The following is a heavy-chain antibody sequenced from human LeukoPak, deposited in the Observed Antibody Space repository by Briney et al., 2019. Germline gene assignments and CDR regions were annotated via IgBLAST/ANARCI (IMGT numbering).Heavy chain of an antibody. D-gene: IGHD2-15*01. Sequence: KSSETLSLTCTVSGGSISSYYWSWIRQPPGKGLEWIGYIYYSGSTNYNPSLKSRVTISVDTSKNQFSLKLSSVTAADTAVYYCARECSGGSCWDYWGQGTLVTVSS. J-gene: IGHJ4*02. CDR2: IYYSGST. CDR3: ARECSGGSCWDY. CDR1: GGSISSYY. V-gene: IGHV4-59*12.